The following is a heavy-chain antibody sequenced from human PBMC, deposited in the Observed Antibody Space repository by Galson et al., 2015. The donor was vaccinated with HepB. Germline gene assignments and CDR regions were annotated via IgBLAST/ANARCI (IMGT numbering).Heavy chain of an antibody. CDR3: ARHVDPIGYSSGDDAFDI. D-gene: IGHD6-19*01. J-gene: IGHJ3*02. CDR1: GYSFTSYW. V-gene: IGHV5-51*01. CDR2: IYPGDSDT. Sequence: QSGAEVKKPGESLKISCKGSGYSFTSYWIGWVRQMPGKGLEWMGIIYPGDSDTRYSPSFQGQVTISADKSVSTAYLQWSSLKASDTAMYYCARHVDPIGYSSGDDAFDIWGQGTMVTVSS.